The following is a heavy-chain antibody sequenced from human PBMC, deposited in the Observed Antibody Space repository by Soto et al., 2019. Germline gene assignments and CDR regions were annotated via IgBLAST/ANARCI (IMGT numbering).Heavy chain of an antibody. Sequence: ASVKVSCKASGYTFTSHDINWVRQATGQGLEWMGWVNPSSGNTGYAQKFQGRLTMTRSTSISTAYMELSSLRSEDTAVYYCARGAGHDSEDYWGQGTLVTVSS. V-gene: IGHV1-8*01. CDR1: GYTFTSHD. D-gene: IGHD1-1*01. CDR3: ARGAGHDSEDY. CDR2: VNPSSGNT. J-gene: IGHJ4*02.